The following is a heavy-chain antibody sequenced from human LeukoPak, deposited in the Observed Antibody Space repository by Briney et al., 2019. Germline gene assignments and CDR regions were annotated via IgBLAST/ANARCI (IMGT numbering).Heavy chain of an antibody. V-gene: IGHV1-18*01. D-gene: IGHD2-8*02. Sequence: ASVKVSCKASGYTFTSYGISWVRQAPGQGLEWMGWISAYNGNTNYAQKLQGRVTMTTDTSTSTAYMELRSLRSDDTAVYYCASSSVPTTGYYGMDVWGQGTTVTVSS. CDR1: GYTFTSYG. CDR2: ISAYNGNT. CDR3: ASSSVPTTGYYGMDV. J-gene: IGHJ6*02.